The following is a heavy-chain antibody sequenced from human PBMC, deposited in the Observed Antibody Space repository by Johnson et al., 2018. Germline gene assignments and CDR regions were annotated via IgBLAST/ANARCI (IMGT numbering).Heavy chain of an antibody. CDR3: ARASIVVVVAATKYYYYYMDV. Sequence: QVQLQQWGAGLLKPSETXSLTCAVYGGSFSGYYWSWISQPPGKGLEWIGEINHSGSTNYNPSLKSRVTISVDTSKNQFYLKLSPVTAADPAVYYCARASIVVVVAATKYYYYYMDVWGRGTTVTVSS. CDR2: INHSGST. J-gene: IGHJ6*03. D-gene: IGHD2-15*01. CDR1: GGSFSGYY. V-gene: IGHV4-34*01.